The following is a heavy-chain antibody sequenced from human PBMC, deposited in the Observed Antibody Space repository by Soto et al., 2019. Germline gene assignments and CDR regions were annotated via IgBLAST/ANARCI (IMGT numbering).Heavy chain of an antibody. J-gene: IGHJ6*02. V-gene: IGHV1-46*01. Sequence: ASVKVSCKASGYSFTTYNLHWVRQAPGQGLEWMGIINPSVGSTTYAQNFQDRVTMTRDTSTTTVYMELSSLRSEDTAVYYCARDRDMEVWGQGTTVTVSS. CDR2: INPSVGST. CDR3: ARDRDMEV. CDR1: GYSFTTYN.